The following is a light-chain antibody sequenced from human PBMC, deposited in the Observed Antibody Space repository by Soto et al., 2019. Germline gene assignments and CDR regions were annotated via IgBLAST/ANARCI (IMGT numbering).Light chain of an antibody. CDR1: STDFENYNL. V-gene: IGLV2-23*02. Sequence: QSALTQPASVSGSPGQSITISCTRSSTDFENYNLVSWYQQHPGKAPKLVIYDVSKRPSGVPDRFSGSKSGNTASLTVSGLQAEDEADYSCCSYAGTYTQWVFGGGTKVTVL. CDR2: DVS. J-gene: IGLJ3*02. CDR3: CSYAGTYTQWV.